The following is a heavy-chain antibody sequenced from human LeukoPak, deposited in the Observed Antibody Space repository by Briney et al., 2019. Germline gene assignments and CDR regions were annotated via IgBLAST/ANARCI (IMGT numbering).Heavy chain of an antibody. CDR2: IYTSVST. D-gene: IGHD6-19*01. Sequence: SETLSLTCTVSGGSISSYYGSWIRQPAGKGLEWIVRIYTSVSTNYNPSRKSRVTMSVDTSKNQFSLKLSSVTAADPDVYYCASTRSKIAVAGTGYYYYYYMDVWGKGTTVTISS. CDR1: GGSISSYY. J-gene: IGHJ6*03. V-gene: IGHV4-4*07. CDR3: ASTRSKIAVAGTGYYYYYYMDV.